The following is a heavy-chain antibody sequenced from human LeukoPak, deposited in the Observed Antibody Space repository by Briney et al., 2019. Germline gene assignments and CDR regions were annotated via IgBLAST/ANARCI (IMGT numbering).Heavy chain of an antibody. V-gene: IGHV3-15*01. CDR1: GFTFSNAW. D-gene: IGHD3-3*01. CDR2: IKSKTDGGTT. CDR3: TTGTSLYYDFWSGYPVGMDV. Sequence: GGSLRLSCAASGFTFSNAWMSWVRQAPGKGLEWVGRIKSKTDGGTTDYAAPVKGRFTISRDDSKNTLYLQMNSLKTEDTAVYYCTTGTSLYYDFWSGYPVGMDVWGQGTMVTVSS. J-gene: IGHJ6*02.